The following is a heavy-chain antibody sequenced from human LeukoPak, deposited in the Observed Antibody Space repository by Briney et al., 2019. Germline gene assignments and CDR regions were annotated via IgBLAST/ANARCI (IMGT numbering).Heavy chain of an antibody. V-gene: IGHV1-69*04. D-gene: IGHD2-15*01. CDR1: GGTFSSYA. CDR3: ARDSVVAATGWFDP. Sequence: SVKVSCKASGGTFSSYAISWVRQAPGQGLEWMGRIIPILGIANYAQKFQGRVTITADKSTSTAYMELSSLRSEDTAVYYCARDSVVAATGWFDPWGQGALVTVSS. CDR2: IIPILGIA. J-gene: IGHJ5*02.